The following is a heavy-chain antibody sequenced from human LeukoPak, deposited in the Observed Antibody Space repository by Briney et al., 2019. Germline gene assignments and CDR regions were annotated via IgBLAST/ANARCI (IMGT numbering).Heavy chain of an antibody. CDR2: ISGSGGST. CDR1: GFTFSSYA. CDR3: AKADPTIFGVVSSPFDY. Sequence: GGSLRLSCAASGFTFSSYAVSWVRQAPGKGLEWVSAISGSGGSTYYADSVKGRFTISRDNSKNTLYLQMNSLRAEDTAVYYCAKADPTIFGVVSSPFDYWGQGTLVTVSS. D-gene: IGHD3-3*01. J-gene: IGHJ4*02. V-gene: IGHV3-23*01.